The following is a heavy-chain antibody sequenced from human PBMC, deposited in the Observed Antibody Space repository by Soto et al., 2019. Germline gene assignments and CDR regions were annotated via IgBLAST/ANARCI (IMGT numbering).Heavy chain of an antibody. CDR3: ARDLFLGYTSPPVEFDY. CDR1: GYTFTSYY. V-gene: IGHV1-46*01. J-gene: IGHJ4*02. Sequence: ASVKVSCKASGYTFTSYYMHWVRQAPGQGLEWMGIINPSGGSTSYAQKFQGRVTMTRDTSTSTAYMELRSLRSDDTAVYYCARDLFLGYTSPPVEFDYCGQGTLVTVSS. D-gene: IGHD2-2*01. CDR2: INPSGGST.